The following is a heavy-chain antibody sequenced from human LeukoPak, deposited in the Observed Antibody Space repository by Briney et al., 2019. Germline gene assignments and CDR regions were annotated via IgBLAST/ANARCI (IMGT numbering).Heavy chain of an antibody. CDR2: INPNSGGT. CDR1: GYTFTDYY. J-gene: IGHJ5*02. D-gene: IGHD2-2*01. V-gene: IGHV1-2*02. Sequence: ASVKVSCKASGYTFTDYYMHWVQQAPGQGLEWMGWINPNSGGTKYAQKFQGRVTMTRDTSISTAYMELGSLTSDDTAVYYCARELLPAVTEGWFDPWGQGTLVTVSS. CDR3: ARELLPAVTEGWFDP.